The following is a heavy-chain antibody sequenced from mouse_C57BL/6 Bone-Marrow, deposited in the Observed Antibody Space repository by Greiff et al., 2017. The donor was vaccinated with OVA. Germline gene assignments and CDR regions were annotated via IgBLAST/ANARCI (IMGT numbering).Heavy chain of an antibody. CDR3: ARRPYYGRGY. J-gene: IGHJ2*01. CDR2: IYPRSGNT. D-gene: IGHD1-1*01. CDR1: GYTFTSYG. Sequence: VQLQQSGAELARPGASVKLSCKASGYTFTSYGISWVKQRPGQGLEWIGEIYPRSGNTYYNEKFKGKATLTADKSSSTAYMELRSLTSEDAAVYFCARRPYYGRGYWGQGTTLTVSS. V-gene: IGHV1-81*01.